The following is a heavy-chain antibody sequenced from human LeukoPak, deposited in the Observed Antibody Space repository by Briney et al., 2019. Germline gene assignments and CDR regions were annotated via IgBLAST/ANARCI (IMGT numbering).Heavy chain of an antibody. CDR1: GFTFRSFA. Sequence: GGSLRLSCEASGFTFRSFAMSWVRQAPGKGLEWLSGISASGHYIYNADSVKGRLTISRDNSKNTLYIEINGLRAEDTAVYYCARDGSWGDYQFYFYMDVWGKGTTVTVSS. CDR2: ISASGHYI. D-gene: IGHD2-2*01. CDR3: ARDGSWGDYQFYFYMDV. J-gene: IGHJ6*03. V-gene: IGHV3-23*01.